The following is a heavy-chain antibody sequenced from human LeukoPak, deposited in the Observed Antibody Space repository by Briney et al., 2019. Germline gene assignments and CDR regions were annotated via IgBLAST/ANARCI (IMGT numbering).Heavy chain of an antibody. CDR1: GFTFSSYS. J-gene: IGHJ4*02. V-gene: IGHV3-21*01. CDR3: ARTLIEYSVSSCYFDY. Sequence: GGSLRLSCAASGFTFSSYSMNWVRQAPGKGLEWVSSISSSSSYIYYADSVKGRFTISRDNAKSSLYLQMNSLRAEDTAVYYCARTLIEYSVSSCYFDYWGQGTLVTVSS. CDR2: ISSSSSYI. D-gene: IGHD6-6*01.